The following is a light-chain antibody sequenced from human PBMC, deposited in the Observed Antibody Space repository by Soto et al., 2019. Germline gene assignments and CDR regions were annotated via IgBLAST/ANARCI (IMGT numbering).Light chain of an antibody. V-gene: IGLV1-44*01. J-gene: IGLJ3*02. CDR2: SNV. Sequence: QSVLTQAPSVSGTPGQRVTISCSGSSSNIGSNTVSWYQQVPGTAPKVLIYSNVQRPSGVPDRFSGSKSGTSASLAIGGLQSGDEADYYCAAWVGSLNGWVFGGGTKLTVL. CDR1: SSNIGSNT. CDR3: AAWVGSLNGWV.